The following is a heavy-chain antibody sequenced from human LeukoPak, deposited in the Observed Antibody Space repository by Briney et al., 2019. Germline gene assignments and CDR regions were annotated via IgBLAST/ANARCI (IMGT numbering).Heavy chain of an antibody. D-gene: IGHD6-19*01. J-gene: IGHJ4*02. CDR2: IYSGGST. Sequence: GGSLRLSCAASGFTVSSNYMSWVHQAPGKGLEWVSVIYSGGSTYYADSVKGRFTISRDNSKNTLYLQMNSLRAEDTAVYYCARDSSGWGYFDYWGQGTLVTVSS. CDR1: GFTVSSNY. CDR3: ARDSSGWGYFDY. V-gene: IGHV3-53*01.